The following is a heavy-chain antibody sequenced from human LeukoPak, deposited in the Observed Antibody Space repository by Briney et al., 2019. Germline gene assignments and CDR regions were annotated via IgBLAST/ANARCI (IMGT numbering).Heavy chain of an antibody. CDR2: ISGSTSVI. CDR1: GFTFSTHT. V-gene: IGHV3-48*01. J-gene: IGHJ6*03. Sequence: GGSLRLSCAASGFTFSTHTMAWVRQAPGKGLEWVSYISGSTSVIYYADSVKGRFTVSRDNAKNSLYLQMNSLRTEDTAIYYCARGLYYIDVWGNGTAVTVS. CDR3: ARGLYYIDV.